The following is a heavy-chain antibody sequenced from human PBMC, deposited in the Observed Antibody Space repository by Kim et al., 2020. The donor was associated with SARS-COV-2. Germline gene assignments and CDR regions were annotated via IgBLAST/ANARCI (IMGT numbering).Heavy chain of an antibody. V-gene: IGHV4-34*01. J-gene: IGHJ6*02. CDR1: GGSFSGYY. Sequence: SETPSLTCAVYGGSFSGYYWSWIRQPPGKGLEWIGEINHSGSTNYNPSLKSRVTISVDTSKNQFSLKLSSVTAADTAVYYCARTGVSSGWYGGYYYYGMDVWGQGTTVTVSS. CDR2: INHSGST. D-gene: IGHD6-19*01. CDR3: ARTGVSSGWYGGYYYYGMDV.